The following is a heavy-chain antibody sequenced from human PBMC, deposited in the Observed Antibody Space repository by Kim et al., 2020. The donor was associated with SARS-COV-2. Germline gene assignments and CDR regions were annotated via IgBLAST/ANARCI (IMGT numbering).Heavy chain of an antibody. D-gene: IGHD3-9*01. J-gene: IGHJ5*02. V-gene: IGHV7-4-1*02. CDR3: ATRPNPTYYDILTGSSYTNWFDP. CDR1: GYTFTSYA. CDR2: INTNTGNP. Sequence: ASVKVSCKASGYTFTSYAMNWVRQAPGQGLEWMGWINTNTGNPTYAQGFTGRFVFSLDTSVSTAYLQISSLKAEDTAVYYCATRPNPTYYDILTGSSYTNWFDPWGQGTLVTVSS.